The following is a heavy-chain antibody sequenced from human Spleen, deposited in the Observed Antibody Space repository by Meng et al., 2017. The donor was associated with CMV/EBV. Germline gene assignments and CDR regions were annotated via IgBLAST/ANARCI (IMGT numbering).Heavy chain of an antibody. CDR2: MSIGGYPE. J-gene: IGHJ4*01. Sequence: GESLKISCEASGFTFSSYEINWVRQAPGKGLEWVSYMSIGGYPEYYADSVRGRFTISRDDAKTSLFLQMNSLRAEDTAVYYCARADYWSDYTSLCDHWGQGTLVTVSS. V-gene: IGHV3-48*03. D-gene: IGHD3-3*01. CDR1: GFTFSSYE. CDR3: ARADYWSDYTSLCDH.